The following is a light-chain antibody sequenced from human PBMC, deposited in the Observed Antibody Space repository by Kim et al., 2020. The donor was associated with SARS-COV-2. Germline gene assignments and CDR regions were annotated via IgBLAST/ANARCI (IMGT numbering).Light chain of an antibody. CDR1: ELGNKY. CDR2: QDS. V-gene: IGLV3-1*01. Sequence: GSPGQPASITCSGDELGNKYACWYRQKPGRSPVLVIYQDSKRPSGIPERFSGANSGKTAPLTIGGTQAMDEADYYCQALDSSTYVFGTGTKVTVL. J-gene: IGLJ1*01. CDR3: QALDSSTYV.